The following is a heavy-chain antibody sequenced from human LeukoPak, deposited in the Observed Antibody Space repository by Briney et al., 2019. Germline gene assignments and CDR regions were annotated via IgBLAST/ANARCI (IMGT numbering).Heavy chain of an antibody. CDR1: GFTFSTYN. D-gene: IGHD4-11*01. J-gene: IGHJ6*02. Sequence: GGSLRLSCAASGFTFSTYNMNWVRQAPGRGLEWLSYITSGSRTIYDADSVKGRFTISRDNAKKLLYLQMNSLRVEDSVVYYCARDYPGPTGFGMDVWGQGTTVIVSS. CDR2: ITSGSRTI. V-gene: IGHV3-48*04. CDR3: ARDYPGPTGFGMDV.